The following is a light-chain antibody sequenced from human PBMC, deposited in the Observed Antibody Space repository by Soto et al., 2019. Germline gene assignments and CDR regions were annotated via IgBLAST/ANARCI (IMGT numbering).Light chain of an antibody. Sequence: DIQMTQSPSTLSASVGDRVTITCRASQSISSWLAWYQQKPGKAPKLLIYKASTLESGVPSNFSGSGSGTEFTLTINSLQSEDFATYYCQQYYNLWTFGQGTRVEIK. CDR1: QSISSW. CDR3: QQYYNLWT. V-gene: IGKV1-5*03. CDR2: KAS. J-gene: IGKJ1*01.